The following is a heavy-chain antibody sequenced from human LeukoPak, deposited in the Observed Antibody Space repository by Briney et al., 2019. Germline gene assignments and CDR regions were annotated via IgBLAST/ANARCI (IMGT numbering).Heavy chain of an antibody. CDR3: ARVARGGWLQESY. J-gene: IGHJ4*02. D-gene: IGHD5-24*01. V-gene: IGHV3-7*05. CDR2: IKQDGSEK. Sequence: GGSLRLSCAASGLTFSSYWMSWVRQAPGKGLEWVANIKQDGSEKYYVDSVKGRFTISRDNAKNSLYLQMNSLRAEDTAVYYCARVARGGWLQESYWGQGTLVTVSS. CDR1: GLTFSSYW.